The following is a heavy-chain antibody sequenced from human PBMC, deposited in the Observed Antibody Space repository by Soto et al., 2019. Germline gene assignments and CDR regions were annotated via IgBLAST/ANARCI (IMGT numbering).Heavy chain of an antibody. D-gene: IGHD3-10*01. CDR1: GASIGSGSYS. CDR2: LHHSGDT. Sequence: QLQLQESGSGLVRPSQTLSLTCTVSGASIGSGSYSWNWIRQPPGKGLEWIGYLHHSGDTYFNRSLRRRVSISVDRSNNQFSLKLISVTAADTAVYYCARFPLWFGELDYWGQGALVTVSS. CDR3: ARFPLWFGELDY. J-gene: IGHJ4*02. V-gene: IGHV4-30-2*01.